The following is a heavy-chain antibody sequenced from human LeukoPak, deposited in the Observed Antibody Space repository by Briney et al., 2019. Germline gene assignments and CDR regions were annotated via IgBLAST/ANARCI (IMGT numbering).Heavy chain of an antibody. CDR1: GVTLNGYD. CDR2: INWSGCST. Sequence: GGSLRLSCEVSGVTLNGYDMSWVRQAPGKGLEWVCGINWSGCSTGYADSVKGRFTISGDYAKNFLYLLMNSLRADDTALYYCATNQKNYYYMDVWGKGTTVTVSS. V-gene: IGHV3-20*04. CDR3: ATNQKNYYYMDV. J-gene: IGHJ6*03.